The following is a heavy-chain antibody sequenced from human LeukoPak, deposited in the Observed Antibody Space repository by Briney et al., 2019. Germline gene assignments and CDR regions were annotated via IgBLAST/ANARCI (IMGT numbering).Heavy chain of an antibody. CDR2: TSGSGRSI. J-gene: IGHJ4*02. D-gene: IGHD6-19*01. V-gene: IGHV3-23*01. CDR3: AREGRSSSGIDY. CDR1: GFTFSSYA. Sequence: PGGSLRLSCAASGFTFSSYAMSWVRQAPGKGLEWVSGTSGSGRSIHYADSVKGRFTISRDNSKNTLYLQMNSLRAEDTAVYYCAREGRSSSGIDYWGQGTLVTVSS.